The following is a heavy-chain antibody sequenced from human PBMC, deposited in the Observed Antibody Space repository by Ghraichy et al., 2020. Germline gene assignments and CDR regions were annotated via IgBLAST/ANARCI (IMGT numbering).Heavy chain of an antibody. CDR1: GYTFTGYY. CDR3: ARDTVTTFPDAFDI. V-gene: IGHV1-2*02. CDR2: INPNSGGT. D-gene: IGHD4-17*01. J-gene: IGHJ3*02. Sequence: ASVKVSCKASGYTFTGYYMHWVRQAPGQGLEWMGWINPNSGGTNYAQKFQGRVTMTRDTSISTAYMELSRLRSDDTAVYYCARDTVTTFPDAFDIWGQGTMVTVSS.